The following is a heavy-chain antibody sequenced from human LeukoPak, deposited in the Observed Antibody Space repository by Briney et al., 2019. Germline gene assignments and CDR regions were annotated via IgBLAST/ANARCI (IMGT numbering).Heavy chain of an antibody. V-gene: IGHV1-46*02. J-gene: IGHJ4*02. CDR1: GYTFNNYY. CDR3: ANQYGSSWRYNY. D-gene: IGHD6-13*01. Sequence: ASVKVSCKASGYTFNNYYIHWVRQAPGQGLEWMGIINPSDSNTKYAQRFQGRVTMTRDRSISTAYMELNRLRSDDTAVYYCANQYGSSWRYNYWGQGTLVTVSS. CDR2: INPSDSNT.